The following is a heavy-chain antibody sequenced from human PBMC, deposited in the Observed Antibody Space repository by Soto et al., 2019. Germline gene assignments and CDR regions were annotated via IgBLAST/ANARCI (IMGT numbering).Heavy chain of an antibody. J-gene: IGHJ4*02. CDR3: ARPYCSNSTCYGYFDH. D-gene: IGHD2-2*01. CDR1: GFTFSSYE. CDR2: ITRSASII. V-gene: IGHV3-48*03. Sequence: EVQLVESGGGLVQPGGSLRLSCVASGFTFSSYEMNWVRQAPGKGLEWISYITRSASIIYYADSVKGRFTVSRDNAKNSLYLQMKSLRAEDTAVYYCARPYCSNSTCYGYFDHWGQGTLVTVSS.